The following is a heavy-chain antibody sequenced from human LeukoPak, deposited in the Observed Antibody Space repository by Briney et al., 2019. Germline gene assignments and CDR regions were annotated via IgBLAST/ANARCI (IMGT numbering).Heavy chain of an antibody. D-gene: IGHD3-22*01. CDR2: INTDGSST. CDR3: ARVATYYDSSGYNSGYFDY. V-gene: IGHV3-74*01. CDR1: GFTFSSYW. Sequence: GGSLRPSCAASGFTFSSYWMHWVRQAPGKGLVWVSRINTDGSSTTYADSVKGRFTISRDNAKNTLYLQMNSLRAEDTAVYYCARVATYYDSSGYNSGYFDYWGQGTLVTVSS. J-gene: IGHJ4*02.